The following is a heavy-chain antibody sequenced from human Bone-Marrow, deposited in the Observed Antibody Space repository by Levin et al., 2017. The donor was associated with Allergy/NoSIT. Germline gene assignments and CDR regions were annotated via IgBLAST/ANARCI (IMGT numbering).Heavy chain of an antibody. V-gene: IGHV3-21*01. D-gene: IGHD6-13*01. CDR1: GFTFSSYS. Sequence: GGSLRLSCAASGFTFSSYSMNWVRQAPGKGLEWVSSISSSSSYIYYADSVKGRFTISRDNAKNSLYLQMNSLRAEDTAVYYCARDLRLTGGYSSSWYVSGYYYGMDVWGQGTTVTVSS. CDR3: ARDLRLTGGYSSSWYVSGYYYGMDV. CDR2: ISSSSSYI. J-gene: IGHJ6*02.